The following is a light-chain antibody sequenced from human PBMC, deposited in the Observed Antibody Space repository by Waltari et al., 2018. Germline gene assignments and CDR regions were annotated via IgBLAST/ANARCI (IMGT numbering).Light chain of an antibody. CDR1: QTVSGSY. J-gene: IGKJ4*01. CDR3: HQYGSSLLT. Sequence: EIVLTQSPDTLSLSPGERATLSCRASQTVSGSYLAWYQQKPGQAPRLLIYGASSRATGIPDRFTGSGSGTDFTLTISRLEPEDFAVYYCHQYGSSLLTFGGGTKVEIK. V-gene: IGKV3-20*01. CDR2: GAS.